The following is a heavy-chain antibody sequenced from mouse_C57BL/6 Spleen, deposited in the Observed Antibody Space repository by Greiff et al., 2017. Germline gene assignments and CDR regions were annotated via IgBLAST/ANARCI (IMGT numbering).Heavy chain of an antibody. CDR3: ARSGVYYDYPWFAY. V-gene: IGHV8-12*01. CDR1: GFSLSTSGMG. CDR2: FYWDDDK. D-gene: IGHD2-4*01. Sequence: QVTLKVCGPGILQSSQTLSLTCSFSGFSLSTSGMGVSWIRQPSGKGLEWLAHFYWDDDKRYNPSLKSRLTISKDTSRNQVFLKITSVDTADTATYYCARSGVYYDYPWFAYWGQGTLVTVSA. J-gene: IGHJ3*01.